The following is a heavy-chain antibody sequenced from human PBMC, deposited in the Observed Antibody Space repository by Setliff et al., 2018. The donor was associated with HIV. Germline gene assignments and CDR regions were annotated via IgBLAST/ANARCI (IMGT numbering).Heavy chain of an antibody. CDR2: IRYDDTYK. J-gene: IGHJ4*02. D-gene: IGHD6-19*01. CDR1: GFTFSYYG. V-gene: IGHV3-30*02. Sequence: LRLSCATSGFTFSYYGMHWVRQAPGKGLEWAAFIRYDDTYKYYADSVKGRFTISRDNSKNTLYLQMNSLRAEDTAVYYCTKNLYRSPWSPLDYWGQGTLVTVSS. CDR3: TKNLYRSPWSPLDY.